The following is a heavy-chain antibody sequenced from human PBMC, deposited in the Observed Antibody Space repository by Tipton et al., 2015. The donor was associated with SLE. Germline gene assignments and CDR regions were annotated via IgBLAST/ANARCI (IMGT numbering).Heavy chain of an antibody. CDR3: ARECSGTGCLDY. D-gene: IGHD3-10*02. V-gene: IGHV1-18*01. CDR1: GYTFTNFD. Sequence: QLVQSGAEVMKPGASVKVSCKASGYTFTNFDISWVRQAPGQGLEWMGWISTKNGDTKYAQRFQGRATMTTDTSTSTSYMALRSPTSDDTAMYYCARECSGTGCLDYWGQGTLVTVSS. J-gene: IGHJ4*02. CDR2: ISTKNGDT.